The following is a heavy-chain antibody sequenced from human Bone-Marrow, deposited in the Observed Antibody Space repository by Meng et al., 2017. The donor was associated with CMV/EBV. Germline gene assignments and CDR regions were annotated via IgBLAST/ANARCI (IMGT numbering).Heavy chain of an antibody. CDR1: GFTFSNAW. Sequence: GGSLRLSCAASGFTFSNAWMSWVRQAPGKGLEWVGCIKSKTDGGTTDYAAPVKGRFTISRDDSKNTLYLQMNSLKTEDTAVYYCTTSSYYDFWSGYLTSGWFDPWGQGTLVTVSS. D-gene: IGHD3-3*01. V-gene: IGHV3-15*01. CDR2: IKSKTDGGTT. J-gene: IGHJ5*02. CDR3: TTSSYYDFWSGYLTSGWFDP.